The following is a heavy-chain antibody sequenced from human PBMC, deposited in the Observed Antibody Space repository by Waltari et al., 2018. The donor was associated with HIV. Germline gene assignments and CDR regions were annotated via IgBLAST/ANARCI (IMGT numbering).Heavy chain of an antibody. CDR3: ARSSSPNYYYDYYMDV. V-gene: IGHV6-1*01. CDR1: GESGTTNSAA. Sequence: QLPLTPSGPGLVMPSQTLSPTPPLLGESGTTNSAAWNWTRQSPSRCLDWLGRTYYRSKWYKDYAVSVKSRITINPDTSKNQFSLQLNSVTPEDTAVYYCARSSSPNYYYDYYMDVWGKGTTVTVSS. CDR2: TYYRSKWYK. J-gene: IGHJ6*03. D-gene: IGHD6-6*01.